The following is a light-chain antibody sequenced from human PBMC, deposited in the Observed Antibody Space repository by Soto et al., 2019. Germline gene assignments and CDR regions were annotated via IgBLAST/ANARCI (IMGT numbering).Light chain of an antibody. J-gene: IGKJ2*01. CDR3: QQYSNWPHT. CDR2: AAS. V-gene: IGKV3-15*01. Sequence: EIVMTQSPATLSVSPGERATLSCRASQSVSSDLAWYLQKPGQAPSLLVYAASTRPTGIPARFSGSGSGTEFTLTISSLQSEDFAVYYCQQYSNWPHTFGQGTKLEIK. CDR1: QSVSSD.